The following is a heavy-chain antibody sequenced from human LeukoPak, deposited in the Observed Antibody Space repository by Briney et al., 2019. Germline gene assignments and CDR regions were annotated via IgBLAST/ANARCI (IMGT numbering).Heavy chain of an antibody. CDR1: GASIRSGDYY. CDR3: ARDCSGGSCYGAFDI. CDR2: IYDSGST. V-gene: IGHV4-30-4*01. D-gene: IGHD2-15*01. Sequence: SETLSLTCTVSGASIRSGDYYWSWIRQPPEKGLEWIGYIYDSGSTYYNPSLKSRITISVDTSENRFSLKLSSVTATDTAVYYCARDCSGGSCYGAFDIWGQGTMVTVSS. J-gene: IGHJ3*02.